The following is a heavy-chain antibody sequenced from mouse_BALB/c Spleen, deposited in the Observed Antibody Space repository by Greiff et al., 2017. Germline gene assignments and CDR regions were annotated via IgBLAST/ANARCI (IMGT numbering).Heavy chain of an antibody. CDR1: GYSITSDYA. CDR2: ISYSGST. V-gene: IGHV3-2*02. J-gene: IGHJ2*01. D-gene: IGHD1-1*01. Sequence: EVKLVESGPGLVKPSQSLSLTCTVTGYSITSDYAWNWIRQFPGNKLEWMGYISYSGSTSYNPSLKSRISITRDTSKNQFFLQLNSVTTEDTATYYCARGYGSPYYFDYWGQGTTLTVSS. CDR3: ARGYGSPYYFDY.